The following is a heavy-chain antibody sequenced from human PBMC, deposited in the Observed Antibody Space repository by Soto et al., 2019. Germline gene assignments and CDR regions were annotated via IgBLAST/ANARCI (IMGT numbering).Heavy chain of an antibody. D-gene: IGHD1-7*01. V-gene: IGHV1-69*12. CDR3: AGSPELTRIYYYYGMDV. CDR2: IIPIFGTA. Sequence: QVQLVQSGAEVKKPGSSVKISCKASGGTFSSYAISWVRQAPGHGLEWMGGIIPIFGTANYAQKFHGRVTITADESTSTAYMELSSLRSEDTAVYYCAGSPELTRIYYYYGMDVWGQGTTVTVSS. J-gene: IGHJ6*02. CDR1: GGTFSSYA.